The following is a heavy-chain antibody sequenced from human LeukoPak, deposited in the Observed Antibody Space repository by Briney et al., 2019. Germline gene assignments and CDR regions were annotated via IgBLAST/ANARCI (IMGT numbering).Heavy chain of an antibody. CDR1: GGSISSGSYY. Sequence: PSETLSLTCTVSGGSISSGSYYWRWIRQPAGKGLEWIGRIYTSGSTNYNPSRKSRVTKSVYTSKNQFSLKLSSVTAADTAVYYCAREVYDSSGYYLDYWGQGTLVTVSS. CDR3: AREVYDSSGYYLDY. V-gene: IGHV4-61*02. J-gene: IGHJ4*02. CDR2: IYTSGST. D-gene: IGHD3-22*01.